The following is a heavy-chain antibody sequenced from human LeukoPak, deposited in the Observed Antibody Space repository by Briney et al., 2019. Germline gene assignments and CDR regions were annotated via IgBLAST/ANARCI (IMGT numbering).Heavy chain of an antibody. CDR1: GFTFSSYG. CDR2: ISGSGGST. J-gene: IGHJ5*02. Sequence: GGSLRLSCAASGFTFSSYGMSWVRQAPGKGLEWVSAISGSGGSTYYADSVKGRFTISRDNAKNSLYLQMNSLRAEDTALYYCARLGPGMNFFYLDLWGQGTLVTVSS. D-gene: IGHD3-10*01. V-gene: IGHV3-23*01. CDR3: ARLGPGMNFFYLDL.